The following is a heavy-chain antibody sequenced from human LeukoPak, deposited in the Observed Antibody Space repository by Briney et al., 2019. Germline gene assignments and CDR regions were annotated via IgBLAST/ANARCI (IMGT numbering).Heavy chain of an antibody. Sequence: ASVKVSCKASGYTFTSYDINWVRQATGQGLEWMGWMNPNSGNTGYAQKFQGRVTMTRNTSISTAYMELSSLRSEDTAVYYCARGRYYYDSSGYYYYAFDIWGQGTMVTVSS. CDR1: GYTFTSYD. J-gene: IGHJ3*02. CDR3: ARGRYYYDSSGYYYYAFDI. V-gene: IGHV1-8*01. D-gene: IGHD3-22*01. CDR2: MNPNSGNT.